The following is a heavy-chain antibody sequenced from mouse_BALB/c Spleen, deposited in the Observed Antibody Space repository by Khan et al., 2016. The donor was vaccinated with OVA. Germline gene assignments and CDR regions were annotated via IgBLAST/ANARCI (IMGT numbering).Heavy chain of an antibody. J-gene: IGHJ2*01. CDR2: IDPANGNT. D-gene: IGHD2-14*01. V-gene: IGHV14-3*02. Sequence: VQLQQSGAELVKPGASVKLSCTASGFNIKDTYMHWVKQRPEQGLEWIGRIDPANGNTKYDPKFQGKATITADTSSNTAYLQLSSLTAEDTAVYYCAGKDYRYDDYFDYWGQGTTLTVSS. CDR3: AGKDYRYDDYFDY. CDR1: GFNIKDTY.